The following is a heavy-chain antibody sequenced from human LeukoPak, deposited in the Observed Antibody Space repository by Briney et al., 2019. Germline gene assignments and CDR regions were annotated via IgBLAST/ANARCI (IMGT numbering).Heavy chain of an antibody. D-gene: IGHD3-22*01. J-gene: IGHJ4*02. CDR2: IYYSGST. Sequence: SETLSLTCTVSGGSISSSSYYWGWIRQPPGKGLEWIGSIYYSGSTYYNPSLKSRVTISVDTSKNQFSLKLSSVTAAGTAVYYCARRSYYYDSSGYNEKFDYWGQGTLVTVSS. V-gene: IGHV4-39*01. CDR1: GGSISSSSYY. CDR3: ARRSYYYDSSGYNEKFDY.